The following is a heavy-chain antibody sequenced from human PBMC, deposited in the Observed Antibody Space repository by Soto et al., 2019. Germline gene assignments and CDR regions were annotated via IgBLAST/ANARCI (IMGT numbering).Heavy chain of an antibody. J-gene: IGHJ5*02. V-gene: IGHV1-3*01. CDR1: GYTFTSYA. Sequence: QVQLVQSAAEVKKPGASVKVACKASGYTFTSYALHWVRQAPGQRLGWMGWINAGNGNTKYSHKFQGRDTITRDTSASTAYMELSGLRSEDTAVYYCGRGSGLHWFDPWGQVTLVTVSS. D-gene: IGHD3-10*01. CDR2: INAGNGNT. CDR3: GRGSGLHWFDP.